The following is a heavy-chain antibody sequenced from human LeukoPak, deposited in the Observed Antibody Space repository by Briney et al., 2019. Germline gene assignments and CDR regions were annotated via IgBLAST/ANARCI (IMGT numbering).Heavy chain of an antibody. CDR2: ISSSSSYI. CDR3: ARDPAVDIVVVPAAVYWFDP. V-gene: IGHV3-21*01. D-gene: IGHD2-2*01. CDR1: GFTFSSYS. J-gene: IGHJ5*02. Sequence: GGSLRLSCAASGFTFSSYSMNWVRQAPGKGLEWVSSISSSSSYIYYADSVKGRFTISRDNAKNSLYLQMNSLRAEDTAVYYCARDPAVDIVVVPAAVYWFDPWGQGTLVTVSS.